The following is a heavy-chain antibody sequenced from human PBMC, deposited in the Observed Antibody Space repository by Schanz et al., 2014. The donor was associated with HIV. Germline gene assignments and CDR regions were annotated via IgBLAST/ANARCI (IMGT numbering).Heavy chain of an antibody. J-gene: IGHJ6*02. Sequence: QVQLVQSGAEVKKPGSSVKVSCKASGGTFSSYGFIWVRQAPGQGLEWMGGIIPLFGTANYAQRFQGRVTITADESTSTTYMKLSGLTSEDTAVYYCARDHWDFRNGYDYYYYYGMDVWGQGTTVTVSS. CDR1: GGTFSSYG. D-gene: IGHD5-18*01. V-gene: IGHV1-69*01. CDR2: IIPLFGTA. CDR3: ARDHWDFRNGYDYYYYYGMDV.